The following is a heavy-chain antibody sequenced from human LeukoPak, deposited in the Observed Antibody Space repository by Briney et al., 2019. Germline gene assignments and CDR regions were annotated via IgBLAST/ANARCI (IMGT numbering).Heavy chain of an antibody. J-gene: IGHJ5*02. D-gene: IGHD6-19*01. CDR3: ATSPAGYSSGGWFDP. Sequence: SVKVSCKXSGGTFSSYAISWVRQAPGQGLERMGRIIPIFGTANYAQKFQGRVTITTDESASTAYMELSSLRSEDTAVYYCATSPAGYSSGGWFDPWGQGTLVTVSS. CDR1: GGTFSSYA. CDR2: IIPIFGTA. V-gene: IGHV1-69*05.